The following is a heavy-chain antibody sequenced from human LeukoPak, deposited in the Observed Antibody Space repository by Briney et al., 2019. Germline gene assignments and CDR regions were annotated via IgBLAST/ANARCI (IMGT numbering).Heavy chain of an antibody. CDR2: IRYDGSNK. CDR3: AKDRIVVVPAAIDYYYYYMAV. CDR1: GFTFSSYG. V-gene: IGHV3-30*02. J-gene: IGHJ6*03. Sequence: PGGSLRLSCAASGFTFSSYGMHWVRQAPGKGLEWVAFIRYDGSNKYYADSVKGRFTISRDNSKNTLYLQMNSLRAEDTAVYYCAKDRIVVVPAAIDYYYYYMAVWGKGTTVTVSS. D-gene: IGHD2-2*02.